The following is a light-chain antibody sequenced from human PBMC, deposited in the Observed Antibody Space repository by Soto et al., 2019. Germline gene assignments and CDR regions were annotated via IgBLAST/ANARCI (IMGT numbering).Light chain of an antibody. J-gene: IGKJ3*01. CDR1: QSASSSY. V-gene: IGKV3-20*01. CDR2: GAS. Sequence: EIVLTQSPGTLSLSPGERATLSCRASQSASSSYLAWYQQKPGQTPRLLIYGASSRATGIPDRFRGSGSGTDFTLTISRMETEDFAVYYCQKYGSSLFTFGPGTKVDIK. CDR3: QKYGSSLFT.